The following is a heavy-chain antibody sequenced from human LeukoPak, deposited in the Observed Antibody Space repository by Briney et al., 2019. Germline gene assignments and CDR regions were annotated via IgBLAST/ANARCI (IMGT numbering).Heavy chain of an antibody. CDR3: AKGERNWNLDY. V-gene: IGHV3-23*01. J-gene: IGHJ4*02. CDR2: ISGSGGST. D-gene: IGHD1-1*01. CDR1: GFTLSSYW. Sequence: GGSLRLSCAASGFTLSSYWMSWVRQAPGKGLEWVSAISGSGGSTYYADSVKGRFTISRDNSKNTLYLQMNSLRAEDTAVYYCAKGERNWNLDYWGQGTLVTVSS.